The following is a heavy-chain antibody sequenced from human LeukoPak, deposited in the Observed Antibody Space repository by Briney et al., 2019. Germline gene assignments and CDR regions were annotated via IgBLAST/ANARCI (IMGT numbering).Heavy chain of an antibody. Sequence: GGSLRLSCVASGLTFSTYGMSWVRQAPGKGLEWVSAISGSGDGIAYADSVKGRFTISRDNSKNTLYLQMNSLRAEDTAVYYCAKLKNDYSGKEGYWGQGTLVTVSS. V-gene: IGHV3-23*01. CDR2: ISGSGDGI. D-gene: IGHD4-23*01. CDR1: GLTFSTYG. J-gene: IGHJ4*02. CDR3: AKLKNDYSGKEGY.